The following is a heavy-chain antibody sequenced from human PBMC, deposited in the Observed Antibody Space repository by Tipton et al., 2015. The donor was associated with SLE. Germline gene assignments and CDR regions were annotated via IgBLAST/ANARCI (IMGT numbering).Heavy chain of an antibody. CDR3: TTDSGAY. CDR2: IKNTAHGGTT. Sequence: SLRLSCTTSGFTFTGAWMTWVRQAPGKGLEWVGRIKNTAHGGTTDYAAPVKGRFTISKEDSKNTVFLQMNSLQTEDTGVYYCTTDSGAYWGQGTPVTVSS. J-gene: IGHJ4*02. CDR1: GFTFTGAW. V-gene: IGHV3-15*01. D-gene: IGHD1-26*01.